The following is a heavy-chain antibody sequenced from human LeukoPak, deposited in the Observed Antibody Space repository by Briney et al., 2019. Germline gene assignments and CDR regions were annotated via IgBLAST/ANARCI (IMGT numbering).Heavy chain of an antibody. CDR1: GFTFSNYG. CDR3: TKGRYTSGGFDY. Sequence: GGSLRLSCGASGFTFSNYGMLWVRQAPGKGLEWVAVISYDGSNKYYADSVKGRFTISRDNSKNTLYLQMNSLKTEDTAVYYCTKGRYTSGGFDYWGQGTLVTVSS. V-gene: IGHV3-30*18. J-gene: IGHJ4*02. D-gene: IGHD6-19*01. CDR2: ISYDGSNK.